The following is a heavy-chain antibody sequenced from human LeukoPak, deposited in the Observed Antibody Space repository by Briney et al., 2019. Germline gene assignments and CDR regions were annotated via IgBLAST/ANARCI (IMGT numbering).Heavy chain of an antibody. CDR1: SGSINSGLYY. CDR2: ISSTGST. V-gene: IGHV4-61*02. Sequence: SQTLSLTCTVSSGSINSGLYYWTWIRQPAGKGVEWIGRISSTGSTTYNPSLKSRGTISLDTSKNYFSLKVTSVTAADTAVYYCARETQEVYSSSWGLYDSYCYMDAWGNGTTVTVSS. D-gene: IGHD6-13*01. CDR3: ARETQEVYSSSWGLYDSYCYMDA. J-gene: IGHJ6*03.